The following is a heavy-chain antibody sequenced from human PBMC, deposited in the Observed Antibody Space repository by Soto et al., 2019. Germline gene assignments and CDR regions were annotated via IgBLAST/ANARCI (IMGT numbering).Heavy chain of an antibody. D-gene: IGHD5-18*01. CDR1: GGSFSGYY. Sequence: SETLSLTCAVYGGSFSGYYWSWIRQPPGKGLGWVGEINHSGSTNYNPSLKSRVTISVDTSKNPFSLKLSSVTAADTAVYYCARGITAYVDTAMATANKYYYYYYMDVWGKGTTVTVSS. J-gene: IGHJ6*03. V-gene: IGHV4-34*01. CDR2: INHSGST. CDR3: ARGITAYVDTAMATANKYYYYYYMDV.